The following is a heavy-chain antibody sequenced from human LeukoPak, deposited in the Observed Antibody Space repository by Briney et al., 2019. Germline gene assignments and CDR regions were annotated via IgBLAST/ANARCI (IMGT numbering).Heavy chain of an antibody. D-gene: IGHD3-16*01. CDR3: GRHSPGGARKAFDI. J-gene: IGHJ3*02. Sequence: PSETLSLTCNVSGGSISSYYWSWIRQAPGKGLEWMGYIYYSGSTNYNPSLKSRVTISVDTSKNQVSLKLSSVTGADTAVYFGGRHSPGGARKAFDIWGQGTMVTVSS. CDR1: GGSISSYY. V-gene: IGHV4-59*08. CDR2: IYYSGST.